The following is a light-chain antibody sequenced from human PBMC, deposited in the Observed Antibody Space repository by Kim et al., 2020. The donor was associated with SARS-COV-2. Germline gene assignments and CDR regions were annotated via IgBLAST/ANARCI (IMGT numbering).Light chain of an antibody. Sequence: SVRLNCTLSSEYSTYASAWHQQQPEKGPRFLVRLNSDGSHTKGDGIPDRFSGSGSGAERYLTISSLQSEDEADYYCQTWGTGIPVAFGGGTQLTVL. CDR2: LNSDGSH. V-gene: IGLV4-69*01. CDR1: SEYSTYA. J-gene: IGLJ2*01. CDR3: QTWGTGIPVA.